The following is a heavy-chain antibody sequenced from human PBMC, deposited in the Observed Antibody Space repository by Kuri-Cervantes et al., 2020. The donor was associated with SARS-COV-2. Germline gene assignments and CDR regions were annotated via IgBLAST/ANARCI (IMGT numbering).Heavy chain of an antibody. Sequence: SQTLSLTCAVSDGSVSDNYWSWIRQPPGKGLEWIGEIHPSGTTNYHPSLRGRVAISPDTSENRFSLKLTSVTAADTAVYYCATTSYDSSGYYYRYYGMDVWGQGTTVTVSS. J-gene: IGHJ6*02. CDR3: ATTSYDSSGYYYRYYGMDV. D-gene: IGHD3-22*01. CDR2: IHPSGTT. CDR1: DGSVSDNY. V-gene: IGHV4-34*01.